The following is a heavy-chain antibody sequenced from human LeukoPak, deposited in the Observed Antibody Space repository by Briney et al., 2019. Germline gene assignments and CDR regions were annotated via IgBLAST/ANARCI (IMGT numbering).Heavy chain of an antibody. Sequence: KPSETLSLTCTVSGGSISSYYWSWIRQPPGKGLEWIGYIYYSGSTNYNPSLKSRVTISVDTSKNQFSLKLSSVTAADTAVYYCARYDNWNYYMDVWGKGTTVTVSS. D-gene: IGHD1-20*01. CDR1: GGSISSYY. J-gene: IGHJ6*03. CDR3: ARYDNWNYYMDV. V-gene: IGHV4-59*01. CDR2: IYYSGST.